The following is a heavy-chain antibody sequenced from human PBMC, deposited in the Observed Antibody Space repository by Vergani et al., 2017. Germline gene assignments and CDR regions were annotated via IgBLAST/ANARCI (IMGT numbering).Heavy chain of an antibody. V-gene: IGHV2-5*08. Sequence: QVTLKESGPVLVKPTETLTLTCTVSGFSLSNARMGVSWISQPPGKALEWLALIYWDDDKRYSPSLKSRLTITKDTSKNTVVLTMTNMDPVDTATYYCAHRLTQYSSSWYFDYWGQGTLVTVSS. CDR2: IYWDDDK. J-gene: IGHJ4*02. CDR3: AHRLTQYSSSWYFDY. CDR1: GFSLSNARMG. D-gene: IGHD6-13*01.